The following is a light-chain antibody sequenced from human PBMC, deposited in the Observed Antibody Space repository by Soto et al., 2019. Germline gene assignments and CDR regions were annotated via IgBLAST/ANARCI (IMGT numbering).Light chain of an antibody. Sequence: DIQMTQSPSSLSASVGDRVTITCRASQSISSYLNWYQQKPGKAPKLLIYAASSLQSGVPSRFSGSGYETDFTLTISTLQPEAFATYYCQQSYSTPYTVGQGTKLEIK. J-gene: IGKJ2*01. CDR1: QSISSY. V-gene: IGKV1-39*01. CDR3: QQSYSTPYT. CDR2: AAS.